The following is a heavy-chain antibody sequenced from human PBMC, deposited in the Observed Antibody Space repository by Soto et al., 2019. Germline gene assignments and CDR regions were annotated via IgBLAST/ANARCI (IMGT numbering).Heavy chain of an antibody. V-gene: IGHV4-31*03. Sequence: LPLTCTLAGGSLSSGGYYLSWVRQHRGKALQWIGYIYYSGSTYYNPSLKSRVTISVDTSKNQFSLKLSSVTSADTAVYYCERVAGDCSTTRCDMTPSCYYGRCGQH. CDR2: IYYSGST. J-gene: IGHJ1*01. D-gene: IGHD2-2*01. CDR1: GGSLSSGGYY. CDR3: ERVAGDCSTTRCDMTPSCYYGRCGQH.